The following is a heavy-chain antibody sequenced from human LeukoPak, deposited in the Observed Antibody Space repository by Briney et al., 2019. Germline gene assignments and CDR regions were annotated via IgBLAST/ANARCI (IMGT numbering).Heavy chain of an antibody. V-gene: IGHV3-49*04. J-gene: IGHJ4*02. D-gene: IGHD1-14*01. CDR3: TRDRKGGFDY. Sequence: GWVQPVLSLRLSCTTAGFTFGDDALTWVRQAGGKGLEWVSVIRNKAYHETVEYAASVNGRFTISRDDSNCIAYLQMNSLKTEDTAVYYCTRDRKGGFDYWGQGTLVTVSS. CDR1: GFTFGDDA. CDR2: IRNKAYHETV.